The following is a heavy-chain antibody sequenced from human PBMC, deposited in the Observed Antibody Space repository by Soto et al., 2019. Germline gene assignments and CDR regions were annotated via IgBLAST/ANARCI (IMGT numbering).Heavy chain of an antibody. V-gene: IGHV3-74*01. D-gene: IGHD2-2*01. Sequence: EVQLVESGGGLVQPGGSLRLSCAASGFTFSALWMHWVRQAPGKGLVWVSRITTDGSDTAYADSVKGRFTISRDNAKNTVYLQMNRLRVDDTAVYYCARDMRYHNDPTFDYRCQGTLVTVSS. J-gene: IGHJ4*02. CDR2: ITTDGSDT. CDR3: ARDMRYHNDPTFDY. CDR1: GFTFSALW.